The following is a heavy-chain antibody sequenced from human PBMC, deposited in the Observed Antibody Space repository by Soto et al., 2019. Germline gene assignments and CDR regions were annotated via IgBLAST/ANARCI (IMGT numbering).Heavy chain of an antibody. D-gene: IGHD1-20*01. J-gene: IGHJ5*02. CDR1: GGSISSGGYY. CDR2: IYYSGST. V-gene: IGHV4-31*03. Sequence: QVQLQESGPGLVKPSQTLSLTCTVSGGSISSGGYYWSWIRQHPGKGLEWIGYIYYSGSTYDNPSLKSRVTISVDPPKNQFSLKLSSVTAADTAVYYWARGYFVGITGKYNWFDPWGQGTLVTVSS. CDR3: ARGYFVGITGKYNWFDP.